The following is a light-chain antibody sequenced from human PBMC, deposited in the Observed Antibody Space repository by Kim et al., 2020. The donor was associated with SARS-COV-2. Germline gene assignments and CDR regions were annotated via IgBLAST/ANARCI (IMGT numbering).Light chain of an antibody. CDR2: AAS. CDR1: QSVSSNY. V-gene: IGKV3-20*01. Sequence: ETVLTQSPGTLPLSPGERATLSCRASQSVSSNYVAWYQKRPGQAPRLLIYAASYRATGIPDRFSGSGSGTAFSLTISRLEAEDFAVYYCQQYGNSPQTFGQGTKVDIK. CDR3: QQYGNSPQT. J-gene: IGKJ1*01.